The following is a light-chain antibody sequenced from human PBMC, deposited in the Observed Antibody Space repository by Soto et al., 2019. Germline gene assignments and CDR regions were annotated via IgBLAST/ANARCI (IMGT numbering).Light chain of an antibody. CDR3: QQYGRSPWT. J-gene: IGKJ1*01. V-gene: IGKV3-20*01. Sequence: EIVLTQSPGTLSLSPGERATLSCRASQSVSSNYLAWFQQKPGQAPRLLIYGASSRANGIPDRFSGSGSGTEFTLTISRLEPEDFAVYYCQQYGRSPWTFGQGTKVEIK. CDR2: GAS. CDR1: QSVSSNY.